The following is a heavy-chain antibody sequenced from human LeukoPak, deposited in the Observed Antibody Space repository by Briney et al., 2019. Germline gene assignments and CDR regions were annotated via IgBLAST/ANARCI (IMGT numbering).Heavy chain of an antibody. CDR2: IIPILGIA. D-gene: IGHD1-26*01. CDR3: ARAGLLNKGGIDY. V-gene: IGHV1-69*04. CDR1: GGTFSSYA. Sequence: SVKVSCKASGGTFSSYAISWVRQAPGQGLEWMGRIIPILGIANYAQKFQGRVTITADKSTSTAYMELSSLRSEDTAVYYCARAGLLNKGGIDYWGQGTLVTVSS. J-gene: IGHJ4*02.